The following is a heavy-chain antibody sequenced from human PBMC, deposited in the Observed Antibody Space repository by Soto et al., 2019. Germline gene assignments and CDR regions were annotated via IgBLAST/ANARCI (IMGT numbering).Heavy chain of an antibody. D-gene: IGHD6-13*01. CDR1: GYTFTSYG. V-gene: IGHV1-18*01. J-gene: IGHJ6*02. CDR3: ARSGKKAAAAMWYYYYGMDV. CDR2: ISAYNGNT. Sequence: QVQLVQSGAEVKKPGASVKVSCKASGYTFTSYGISWVRQAPGQGLEWMGWISAYNGNTNYAQKLQGRVTMTTDTSTSTAYMELRSLRSDDTAVYYFARSGKKAAAAMWYYYYGMDVWGQGTTVTVSS.